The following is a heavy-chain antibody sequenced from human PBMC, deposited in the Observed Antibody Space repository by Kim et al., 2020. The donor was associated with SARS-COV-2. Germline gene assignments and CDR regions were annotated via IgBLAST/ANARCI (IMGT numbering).Heavy chain of an antibody. CDR3: VRGFGTITIFGVVIIEPAWFDP. V-gene: IGHV4-59*01. CDR2: IYYSGST. J-gene: IGHJ5*02. D-gene: IGHD3-3*01. Sequence: SETLSLTCTVSGGSISSYYWSWIRQPPGKGLEWIGYIYYSGSTNYNPSLKSRVTISVDTSKNQFSLKLSSVTAADTAVYYCVRGFGTITIFGVVIIEPAWFDPWGQGTLVTVSS. CDR1: GGSISSYY.